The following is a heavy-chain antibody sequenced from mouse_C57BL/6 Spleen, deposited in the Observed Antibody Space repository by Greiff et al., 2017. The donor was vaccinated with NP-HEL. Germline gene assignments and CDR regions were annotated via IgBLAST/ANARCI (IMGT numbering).Heavy chain of an antibody. J-gene: IGHJ4*01. D-gene: IGHD1-1*01. V-gene: IGHV14-3*01. CDR1: GFNIKNTY. CDR2: IDPANGNT. CDR3: ASPYYYGGDYYAMDY. Sequence: EVQLQQSVAELVRPGASVKLSCTASGFNIKNTYMHWVKQRPEQGLEWIGRIDPANGNTKYAPKFQGKATITADTSSNTAYLPLSSLTSEDTAIYYWASPYYYGGDYYAMDYWGQGTSVTVSS.